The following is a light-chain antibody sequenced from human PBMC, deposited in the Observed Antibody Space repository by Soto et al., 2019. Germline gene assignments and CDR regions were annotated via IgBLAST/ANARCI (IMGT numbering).Light chain of an antibody. CDR2: DAS. CDR1: ESVTSF. V-gene: IGKV3-11*01. J-gene: IGKJ1*01. CDR3: QPRSDWPRT. Sequence: EIVLTQSPATLSLSPGERATLSCRASESVTSFLAWYQQKPGQAPRLLIYDASNRATGISARFSGSGSGTDFTLTISSLEPEDFAVYYCQPRSDWPRTFGQGTKVESK.